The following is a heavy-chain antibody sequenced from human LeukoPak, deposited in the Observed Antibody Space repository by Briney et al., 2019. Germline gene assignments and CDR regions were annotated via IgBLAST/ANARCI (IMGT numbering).Heavy chain of an antibody. CDR1: GGSFIGYY. Sequence: SETLSLTCTVYGGSFIGYYWSWIRQPPGKGLEWIGEINHGGTTNYNPSLKSRVPISVDPSKYHFSLKLTSVTAADTAVYYCARFDSDYDLRGLDYWGQGTLVTVSS. CDR2: INHGGTT. J-gene: IGHJ4*02. CDR3: ARFDSDYDLRGLDY. V-gene: IGHV4-34*01. D-gene: IGHD5-12*01.